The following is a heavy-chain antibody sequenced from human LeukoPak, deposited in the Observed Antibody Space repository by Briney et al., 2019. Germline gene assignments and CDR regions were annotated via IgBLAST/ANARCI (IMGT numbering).Heavy chain of an antibody. D-gene: IGHD3-3*01. J-gene: IGHJ4*02. CDR3: ARGHYDFWSRAYYFDY. CDR2: INHSGST. Sequence: SETLSLTCAVYGGSFSGYYWSWIRQPPGKGLEWIGEINHSGSTNYNPSLKSRVTISVDTSKNQFSLKLSSVTAADTAVYYCARGHYDFWSRAYYFDYWGQGTLVTVSS. V-gene: IGHV4-34*01. CDR1: GGSFSGYY.